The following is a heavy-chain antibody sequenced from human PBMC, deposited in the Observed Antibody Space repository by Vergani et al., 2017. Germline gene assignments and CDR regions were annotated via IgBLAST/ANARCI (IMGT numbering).Heavy chain of an antibody. CDR1: GFTFSSYD. D-gene: IGHD1-26*01. Sequence: EVQLVESGGGLVQPGGSLRLSCAASGFTFSSYDMHWVRQATGKGLEWVSAIGTAGDTYYPGSVKGRFTISRENAKNSLYLQMNSLRAGDTAVYYCARTGGGELGSWYFDLWGRGTLVTVSS. CDR3: ARTGGGELGSWYFDL. CDR2: IGTAGDT. J-gene: IGHJ2*01. V-gene: IGHV3-13*01.